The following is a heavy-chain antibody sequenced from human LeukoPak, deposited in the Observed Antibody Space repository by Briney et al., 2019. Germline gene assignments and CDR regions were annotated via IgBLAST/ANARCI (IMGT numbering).Heavy chain of an antibody. D-gene: IGHD6-13*01. V-gene: IGHV1-18*01. CDR3: AREPGIAQAVHKGPINS. J-gene: IGHJ4*02. CDR2: ISAYNGNT. CDR1: GYTFTSYG. Sequence: ASVKVSCKASGYTFTSYGISWVRQAPGQGLEWMGWISAYNGNTNYAQKLQGRVTMTTDTSTSTAYMELRSLRSDDTAVYYCAREPGIAQAVHKGPINSWGQGTLFTASS.